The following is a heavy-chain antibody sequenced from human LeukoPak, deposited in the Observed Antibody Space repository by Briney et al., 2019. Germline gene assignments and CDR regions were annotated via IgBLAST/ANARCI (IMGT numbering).Heavy chain of an antibody. Sequence: ASVKVSCKASGYTFTDYYMHWVRQPPGQGLEWMGWINPDSGVTNYPQKFQGRVTMTRDTSSSTAYMELSRLRSDDTAVYYCARDGTFDIWGQGTMVTVSS. CDR1: GYTFTDYY. CDR2: INPDSGVT. CDR3: ARDGTFDI. V-gene: IGHV1-2*02. J-gene: IGHJ3*02. D-gene: IGHD2-15*01.